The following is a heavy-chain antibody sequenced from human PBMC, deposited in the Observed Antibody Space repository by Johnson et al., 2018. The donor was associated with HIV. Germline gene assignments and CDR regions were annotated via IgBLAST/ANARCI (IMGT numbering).Heavy chain of an antibody. Sequence: QVQLVESGGGVVQPGGSLRLSCAASGFTFSSYGMHWVRQAPGKGLEWVAFIRYDGSNKYYADSVKGRFTISRDNSEDTLYLQMDSLRAEDSALYYCARGRKDILIGHDAFDIWGQGTMVTVSS. CDR3: ARGRKDILIGHDAFDI. D-gene: IGHD3-9*01. CDR1: GFTFSSYG. J-gene: IGHJ3*02. V-gene: IGHV3-30*02. CDR2: IRYDGSNK.